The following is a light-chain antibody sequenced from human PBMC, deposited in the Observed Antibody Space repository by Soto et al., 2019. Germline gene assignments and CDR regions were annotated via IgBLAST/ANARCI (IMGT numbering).Light chain of an antibody. V-gene: IGKV3-11*01. Sequence: EIVLTQSPATLSSFPGDRLTLSCRASQYINTRLAWYQHRPGQXPRXXIYQTSIRAAGIPARFSASGTGTDLTITISDVQPEDFAVYYCHQRQSWPRTFGQGTKVDIK. CDR3: HQRQSWPRT. CDR2: QTS. J-gene: IGKJ1*01. CDR1: QYINTR.